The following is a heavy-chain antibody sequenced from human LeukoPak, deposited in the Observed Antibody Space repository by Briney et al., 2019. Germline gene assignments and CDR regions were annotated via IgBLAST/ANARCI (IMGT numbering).Heavy chain of an antibody. CDR3: ARECGSTSCYYY. V-gene: IGHV3-48*03. Sequence: PGGSLRLSCAASGFTFSSYEMNWVRQAPGKGLEWVSYISGSGSTIYYADSVKGRFTISRDNAKNSLYLQVNSLRAEDTAVYYCARECGSTSCYYYWGQGTLVTVSS. CDR1: GFTFSSYE. D-gene: IGHD2-2*01. J-gene: IGHJ4*02. CDR2: ISGSGSTI.